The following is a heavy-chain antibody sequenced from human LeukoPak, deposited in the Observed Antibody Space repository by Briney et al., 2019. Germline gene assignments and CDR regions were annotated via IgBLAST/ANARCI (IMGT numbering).Heavy chain of an antibody. Sequence: SETLSLTCTASGGSISSSSYYWGWIRQPPGKGLEWIGSIYYSGSTYYNPSLKSRVTISVDTSKNQFSLKLSSVTAADTAVYYCAREGWGSGLPADYWGQGTLVTVSS. D-gene: IGHD3-16*01. J-gene: IGHJ4*02. CDR2: IYYSGST. V-gene: IGHV4-39*07. CDR3: AREGWGSGLPADY. CDR1: GGSISSSSYY.